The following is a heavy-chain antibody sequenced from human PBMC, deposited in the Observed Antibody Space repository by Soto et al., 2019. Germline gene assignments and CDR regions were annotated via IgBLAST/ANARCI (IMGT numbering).Heavy chain of an antibody. CDR1: GYTFTSYG. Sequence: GASVKVSCKASGYTFTSYGISWVRQAPGQGLEWMGWISAYNGNTNYAQKLQGRVTMTTDTSTSTAYMELRSLRSDDTAVYYCARDFFRYYDFWSGSFYPDVWGQGTTVTVSS. V-gene: IGHV1-18*01. CDR3: ARDFFRYYDFWSGSFYPDV. CDR2: ISAYNGNT. D-gene: IGHD3-3*01. J-gene: IGHJ6*02.